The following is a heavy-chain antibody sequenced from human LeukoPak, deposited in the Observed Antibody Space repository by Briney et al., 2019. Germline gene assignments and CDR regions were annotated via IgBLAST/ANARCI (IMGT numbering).Heavy chain of an antibody. V-gene: IGHV3-49*04. D-gene: IGHD4-17*01. CDR1: GFTFGDYA. J-gene: IGHJ4*02. Sequence: GGSLRLSCTASGFTFGDYAMSWVRQAPGKGLEWVGFIRSKAYGGTTEYAASVKGRFTISRDDSKSIAYLQMNSLKTEDTAVYYCTRNKYGDYFDYWGQGTLVTVSS. CDR2: IRSKAYGGTT. CDR3: TRNKYGDYFDY.